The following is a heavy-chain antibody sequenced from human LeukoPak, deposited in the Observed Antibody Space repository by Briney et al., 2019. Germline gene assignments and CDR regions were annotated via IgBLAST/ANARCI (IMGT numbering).Heavy chain of an antibody. Sequence: GGSLRLSCAASGFIFDDYAMHWVRQAPGKGLEWVSGISWDSGSIGYADSVKGRFTISRDNAKNSLYLQMNSLRAEDTALYYCAKVTDTAMVWGYYDSSGHFDYWGQGTLVTVSS. J-gene: IGHJ4*02. CDR3: AKVTDTAMVWGYYDSSGHFDY. V-gene: IGHV3-9*01. CDR1: GFIFDDYA. D-gene: IGHD3-22*01. CDR2: ISWDSGSI.